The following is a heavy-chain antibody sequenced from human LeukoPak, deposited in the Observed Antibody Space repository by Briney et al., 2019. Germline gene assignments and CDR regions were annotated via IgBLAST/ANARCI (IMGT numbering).Heavy chain of an antibody. V-gene: IGHV3-11*04. CDR1: GFTFSDYY. J-gene: IGHJ6*03. Sequence: GGSLRLSCVASGFTFSDYYMSWIRQAPGKGLEWVSYISHSGSTIYYADSVKGRFTISRDNAKNSLYLQMNSLRAEDTAVYYCARAPRHDSSGYYHDYYYYYYMDVWGKGTTVTVSS. CDR2: ISHSGSTI. D-gene: IGHD3-22*01. CDR3: ARAPRHDSSGYYHDYYYYYYMDV.